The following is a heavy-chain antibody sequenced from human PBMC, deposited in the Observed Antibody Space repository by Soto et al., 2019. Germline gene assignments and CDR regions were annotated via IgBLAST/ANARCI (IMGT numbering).Heavy chain of an antibody. Sequence: GGSLRLSCAASGFTFSSYSMNWVRQAPGKGLEWVSYSSSSSSTIYYADSVKGRFTISRDNAKDSLYLQMNSLRAEDTAVYYCARETVVPAANPFDYWGQGTLVNVSS. D-gene: IGHD2-2*01. CDR2: SSSSSSTI. CDR1: GFTFSSYS. J-gene: IGHJ4*02. V-gene: IGHV3-48*01. CDR3: ARETVVPAANPFDY.